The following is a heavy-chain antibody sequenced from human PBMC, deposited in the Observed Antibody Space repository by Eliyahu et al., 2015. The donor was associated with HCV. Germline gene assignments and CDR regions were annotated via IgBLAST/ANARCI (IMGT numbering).Heavy chain of an antibody. CDR1: GFTFSXFW. Sequence: EVQLVESGGGLVQPGGSLRLSCAASGFTFSXFWXXXVRQAXGKGLVWVSRINSDGSSTSYADSVKGRFTISRDNAKNSLYLQMNSLRAEDTAVYYCARDGVKGRWLQLFEVGYYFDYWGQGTLVTVSS. J-gene: IGHJ4*02. CDR3: ARDGVKGRWLQLFEVGYYFDY. V-gene: IGHV3-74*01. CDR2: INSDGSST. D-gene: IGHD5-24*01.